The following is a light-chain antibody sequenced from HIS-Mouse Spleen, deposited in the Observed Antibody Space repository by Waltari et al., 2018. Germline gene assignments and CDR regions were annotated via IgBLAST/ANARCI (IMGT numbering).Light chain of an antibody. Sequence: QSALTQPPSASGSPGQSVTISCTGTSSDVGGYNYVSWYQQHPGKAPKRVIYEVSTRPSGVPDRFSGSTSGNTASLTVSGLQAEDEADYYCSSYAGSNNYVFGTGTKVTVL. J-gene: IGLJ1*01. CDR3: SSYAGSNNYV. CDR1: SSDVGGYNY. V-gene: IGLV2-8*01. CDR2: EVS.